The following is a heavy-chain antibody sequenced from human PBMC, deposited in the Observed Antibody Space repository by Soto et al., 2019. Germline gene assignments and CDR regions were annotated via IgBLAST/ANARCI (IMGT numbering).Heavy chain of an antibody. J-gene: IGHJ6*03. Sequence: TSETLSLTCAVYGGSFSGYYWSWIRQPQAKGLEWIGEINHSGSTNYNPSLKSRVTISVDTSKNQFSLKLSSVTAADTAVYYCARVQSPYCYYDRTPYYYYYYMDVWGKGTTVTVSS. CDR1: GGSFSGYY. CDR2: INHSGST. V-gene: IGHV4-34*01. CDR3: ARVQSPYCYYDRTPYYYYYYMDV. D-gene: IGHD3-22*01.